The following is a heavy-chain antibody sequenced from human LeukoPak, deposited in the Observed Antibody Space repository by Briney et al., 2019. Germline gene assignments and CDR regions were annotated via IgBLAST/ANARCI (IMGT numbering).Heavy chain of an antibody. CDR1: GFTFSSYA. J-gene: IGHJ4*02. D-gene: IGHD3-22*01. CDR3: AREADSSDY. V-gene: IGHV3-30-3*01. CDR2: ISYDGSNK. Sequence: GGSLRLSYAASGFTFSSYAMHWVRQAPGKGLEWVAVISYDGSNKYYADSVKGRFTISRDNSKNTLYLQMNSLRAEDTAVYYCAREADSSDYWGQGTLVTVSS.